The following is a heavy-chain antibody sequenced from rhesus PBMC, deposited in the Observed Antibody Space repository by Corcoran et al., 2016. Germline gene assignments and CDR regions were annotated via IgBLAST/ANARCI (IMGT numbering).Heavy chain of an antibody. CDR1: GGSISVGYG. D-gene: IGHD5-24*01. J-gene: IGHJ4*01. V-gene: IGHV4S7*01. CDR2: CYSSKGNT. CDR3: AGDTVGTPLDY. Sequence: QVQLQESGPGLLKPSDTLSLTCAVSGGSISVGYGWGWIRPPPGKGLDWIGRCYSSKGNTYYKPTLNSRVPSSKGTSKNQFSMKLNSVTAADTAVYYCAGDTVGTPLDYGGQGVQVTVSS.